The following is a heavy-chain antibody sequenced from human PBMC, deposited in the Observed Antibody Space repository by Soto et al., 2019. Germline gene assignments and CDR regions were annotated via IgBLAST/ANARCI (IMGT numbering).Heavy chain of an antibody. CDR1: AYSISSGYY. CDR3: ARVTVGATSFDY. Sequence: SETLSLTCAVSAYSISSGYYWGWIRQPPGKGLEWIGTIDHSGSTYYNPSLKSRVTISLDTSKNQFSLKLSSVTAADTAVYYCARVTVGATSFDYWGQGTLVPVSS. V-gene: IGHV4-38-2*01. CDR2: IDHSGST. J-gene: IGHJ4*02. D-gene: IGHD1-26*01.